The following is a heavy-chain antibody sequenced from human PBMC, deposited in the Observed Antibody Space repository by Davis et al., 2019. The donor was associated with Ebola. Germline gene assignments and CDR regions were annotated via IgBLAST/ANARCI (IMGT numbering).Heavy chain of an antibody. D-gene: IGHD2-2*01. CDR1: GGSFSGYS. Sequence: SETLSLTCAVYGGSFSGYSWSWIRKPPGKGLEWIGEINHSGTTNYNPSLKTRVTISVDTSKNQFSLKLSSVTAADTALYYCARHCSSTSCSYFDYWGQGTLVTVSS. CDR3: ARHCSSTSCSYFDY. CDR2: INHSGTT. J-gene: IGHJ4*02. V-gene: IGHV4-34*01.